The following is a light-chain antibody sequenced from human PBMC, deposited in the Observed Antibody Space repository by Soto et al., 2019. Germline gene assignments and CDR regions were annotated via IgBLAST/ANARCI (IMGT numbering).Light chain of an antibody. Sequence: QSALTQPASVSGSPGQSITISCTGTSSDVGPYNYVSWYQQHPGKAPKVMIYEVSNRPSGVSNRFSGSKSGNTASLTISGLQAEDEADYYCAAWDDSLSGWVFGGGTKLTVL. CDR2: EVS. V-gene: IGLV2-14*01. J-gene: IGLJ3*02. CDR1: SSDVGPYNY. CDR3: AAWDDSLSGWV.